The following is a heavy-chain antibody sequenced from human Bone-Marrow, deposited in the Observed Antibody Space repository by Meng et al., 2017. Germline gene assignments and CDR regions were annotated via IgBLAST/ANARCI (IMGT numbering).Heavy chain of an antibody. Sequence: QVQLVESGGGVVQPGRSLRLSCAASGFTFSSYGMHWVRQAPGKGLEWVAVISYDGSNKYYADSVKGRVTISRDNSKNTLYLQMNSLRAEDTAVYYCVRDRQQTNWFDPWGQGTLVTVSS. J-gene: IGHJ5*02. V-gene: IGHV3-30*03. CDR1: GFTFSSYG. D-gene: IGHD6-13*01. CDR3: VRDRQQTNWFDP. CDR2: ISYDGSNK.